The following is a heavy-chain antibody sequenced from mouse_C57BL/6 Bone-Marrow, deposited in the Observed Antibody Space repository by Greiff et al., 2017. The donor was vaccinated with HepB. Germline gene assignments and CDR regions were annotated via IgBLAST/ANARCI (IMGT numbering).Heavy chain of an antibody. CDR1: GFTFSSYA. V-gene: IGHV5-4*03. Sequence: EVMLVESGGGLVKPGGSLKLSCAASGFTFSSYAMSWVRQTPEKRLEWVATISDGGSYTYYPDNVKGRFTLSRDNAKNNLYLQMSHLKSEDTAMYYCARGGLLPYFDVWGTGTTVTVSS. CDR3: ARGGLLPYFDV. CDR2: ISDGGSYT. J-gene: IGHJ1*03. D-gene: IGHD2-3*01.